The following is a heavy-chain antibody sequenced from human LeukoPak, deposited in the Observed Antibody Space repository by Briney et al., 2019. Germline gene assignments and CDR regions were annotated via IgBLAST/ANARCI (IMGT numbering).Heavy chain of an antibody. V-gene: IGHV4-34*01. J-gene: IGHJ6*03. CDR2: INHSGST. CDR3: ARDSSGYYVLSYYYYMDV. Sequence: SETLSLTCAVYGGSFSGYYWSWIRQPPGKGLEWIGEINHSGSTNYNPSLRSRVTISVDTSKNQFSLKLSSVTAADTAVYYCARDSSGYYVLSYYYYMDVWGKGTTVTVSS. CDR1: GGSFSGYY. D-gene: IGHD3-22*01.